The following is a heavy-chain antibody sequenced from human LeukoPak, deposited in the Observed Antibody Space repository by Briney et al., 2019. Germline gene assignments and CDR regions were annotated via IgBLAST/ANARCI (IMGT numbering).Heavy chain of an antibody. CDR3: ARPHSLGGSFYVFDY. J-gene: IGHJ4*02. D-gene: IGHD1-26*01. V-gene: IGHV1-18*01. CDR2: VSTYNGNT. Sequence: ASVRVSCKTSGYTFTTFNIAWVRQAPGQGLEWVGWVSTYNGNTDYAQRVQGRVAMTTDPSTNTAYMDLRSLRPDDTAVYYCARPHSLGGSFYVFDYWGQGTLITVSS. CDR1: GYTFTTFN.